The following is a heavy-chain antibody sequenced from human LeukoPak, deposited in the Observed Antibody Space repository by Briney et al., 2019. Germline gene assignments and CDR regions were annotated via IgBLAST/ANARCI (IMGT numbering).Heavy chain of an antibody. CDR1: GGSFSGYY. V-gene: IGHV4-34*01. J-gene: IGHJ4*02. CDR3: GRHLPDDFWSGYRRMQPPLVIDY. D-gene: IGHD3-3*01. Sequence: SETLSLTCAVYGGSFSGYYWSWIRQPPGKGLEWIGEINHSGSTYYNPSLKSRVTISVDTSKNQFSLKLSSVTAADTAVYYCGRHLPDDFWSGYRRMQPPLVIDYWGQGTLVTVSS. CDR2: INHSGST.